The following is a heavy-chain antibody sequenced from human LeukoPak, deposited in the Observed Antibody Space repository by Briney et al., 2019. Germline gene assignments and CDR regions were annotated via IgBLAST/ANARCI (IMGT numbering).Heavy chain of an antibody. CDR3: ARGESSYCSGGCSFGS. D-gene: IGHD2-21*02. CDR2: ISSSGGNI. CDR1: GFTFSDDY. V-gene: IGHV3-11*04. J-gene: IGHJ5*01. Sequence: KPGGSLRLSCAASGFTFSDDYMSWIRQAPGKGLEWVSDISSSGGNIHYADSVKGRFTISRDNAKDSLYLHMNSLRAEDTAMYYCARGESSYCSGGCSFGSWGQGTPVTVSS.